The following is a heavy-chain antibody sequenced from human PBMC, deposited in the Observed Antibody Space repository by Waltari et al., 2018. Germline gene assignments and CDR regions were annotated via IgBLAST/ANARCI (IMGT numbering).Heavy chain of an antibody. CDR2: ISRSGSNI. J-gene: IGHJ4*02. CDR3: ARDVGLGNPDY. V-gene: IGHV3-21*06. D-gene: IGHD7-27*01. CDR1: GFVSRDLN. Sequence: EVQLVESGGGPVKPGGSLRPACAASGFVSRDLNMIWVRQAPGKGLEWVSFISRSGSNIYYADSVKGRFTISRDNDKNTLFLQMDSLTAEDTAVYYCARDVGLGNPDYWGQGTLVTVSS.